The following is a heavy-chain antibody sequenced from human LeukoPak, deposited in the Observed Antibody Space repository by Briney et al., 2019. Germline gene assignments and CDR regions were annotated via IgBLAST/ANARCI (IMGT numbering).Heavy chain of an antibody. CDR3: ARAHRRRYSSSRAGGFWFDP. D-gene: IGHD6-13*01. CDR1: GGYISSSTYY. Sequence: PSETLSLTCTVSGGYISSSTYYWSWIRQPPGKGLEWIGYIYYSGSTNYNPSLKSRVTISVDTSKNQFSLKLSSVTAADTAVYYCARAHRRRYSSSRAGGFWFDPWGQGTLVTVSS. V-gene: IGHV4-61*01. CDR2: IYYSGST. J-gene: IGHJ5*02.